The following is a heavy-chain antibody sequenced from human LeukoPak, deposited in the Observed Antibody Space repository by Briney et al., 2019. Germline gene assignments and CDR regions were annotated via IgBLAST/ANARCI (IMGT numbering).Heavy chain of an antibody. Sequence: ASVKVSCKASGYTFTGYYMHWVRQAPGQGLEWMGWINPNSGGTNYAQKFQGWVTMTRDTSISTVYMELSRLRSDDTAVYYCARGDGYNSGASDYWGQGTLVTVSS. J-gene: IGHJ4*02. CDR2: INPNSGGT. V-gene: IGHV1-2*04. D-gene: IGHD5-24*01. CDR3: ARGDGYNSGASDY. CDR1: GYTFTGYY.